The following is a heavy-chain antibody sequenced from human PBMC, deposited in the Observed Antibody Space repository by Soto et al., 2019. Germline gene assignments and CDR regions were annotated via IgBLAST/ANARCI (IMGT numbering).Heavy chain of an antibody. CDR1: GGSISSYY. V-gene: IGHV4-59*12. CDR2: IYYSGST. Sequence: SETLSLTCTVSGGSISSYYWSWIRQPPGKGLEWIGYIYYSGSTNYNPSLKSRVTISVDTSKNQFSLKLSSVTAADAAVYYCARENYYYYMDVWGKGTTVTVSS. J-gene: IGHJ6*03. CDR3: ARENYYYYMDV.